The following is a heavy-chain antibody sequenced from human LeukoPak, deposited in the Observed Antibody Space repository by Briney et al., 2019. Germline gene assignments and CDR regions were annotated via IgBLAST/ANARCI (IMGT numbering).Heavy chain of an antibody. Sequence: ASVNVSCKASGYTFTSYDINWVRQATGQGLEWMGWMNPNSGNTGYAQKFQGRVTMTRNTSISTAYMELSSLRSEDTAVYYCARAPEQWLVRRYYFDYWGQGTLVTVSS. D-gene: IGHD6-19*01. CDR2: MNPNSGNT. J-gene: IGHJ4*02. CDR3: ARAPEQWLVRRYYFDY. V-gene: IGHV1-8*01. CDR1: GYTFTSYD.